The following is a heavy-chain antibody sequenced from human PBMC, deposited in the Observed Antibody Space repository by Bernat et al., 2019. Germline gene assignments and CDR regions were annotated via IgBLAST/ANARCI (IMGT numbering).Heavy chain of an antibody. J-gene: IGHJ3*02. D-gene: IGHD3-16*02. CDR1: GFTFSNAW. Sequence: EVQLVESGGGLVKPGGSLRLSCAASGFTFSNAWMSWVRQAPGKGLEWVGRIKSKTDSGTTDYAAPEKGRFTIARDDSKNKLYLQMNSLKTEDPAVYYCTTDGGARFYDYIWGSYRSDAFDIWGQGTMVTVSS. CDR2: IKSKTDSGTT. V-gene: IGHV3-15*01. CDR3: TTDGGARFYDYIWGSYRSDAFDI.